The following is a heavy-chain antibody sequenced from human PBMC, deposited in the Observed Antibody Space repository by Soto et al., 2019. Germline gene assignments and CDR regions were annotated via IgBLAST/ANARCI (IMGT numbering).Heavy chain of an antibody. CDR1: GFTVSSFA. CDR2: ISYDGSKK. V-gene: IGHV3-30*18. Sequence: HVQLAESGGGVVQPGKSLRLSCAASGFTVSSFAMHWVRQAPGKGLEWVAAISYDGSKKYFEDSVKGRFTISRDNSENTVFLQMSTLRAEDPAVYHCVKGPWNRAPGHCFDYWGQGTRVTLSS. J-gene: IGHJ4*02. CDR3: VKGPWNRAPGHCFDY. D-gene: IGHD1-1*01.